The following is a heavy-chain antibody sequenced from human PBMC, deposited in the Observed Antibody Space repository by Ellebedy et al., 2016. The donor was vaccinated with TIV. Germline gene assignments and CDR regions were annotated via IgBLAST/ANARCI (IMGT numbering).Heavy chain of an antibody. CDR1: GGSIRSYY. V-gene: IGHV4-59*08. CDR3: ARVHWNDIPYYAMDV. D-gene: IGHD1-1*01. Sequence: MPSETLSLTCTVSGGSIRSYYWSWIRQPPGKGLEWIGYIYYSGSTNYNPSLKSRVTISVDTSKNQFSLKLNSVTAADTAVYFCARVHWNDIPYYAMDVWGQGTTVTVSS. CDR2: IYYSGST. J-gene: IGHJ6*02.